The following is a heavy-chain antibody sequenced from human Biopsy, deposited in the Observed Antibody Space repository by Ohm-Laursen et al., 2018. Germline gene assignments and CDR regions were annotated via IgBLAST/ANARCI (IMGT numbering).Heavy chain of an antibody. CDR2: INCKTGAT. D-gene: IGHD2-8*01. J-gene: IGHJ4*02. CDR1: GYTLTALS. Sequence: ASVKVSCKVSGYTLTALSMHWMRQAPGQGLEWLGYINCKTGATNYAQKFQGTVTMTRDTSISTAYLALGSLRSADTAIYYCARDPLNGHKHFDYWGQGSLVTVSS. V-gene: IGHV1-2*02. CDR3: ARDPLNGHKHFDY.